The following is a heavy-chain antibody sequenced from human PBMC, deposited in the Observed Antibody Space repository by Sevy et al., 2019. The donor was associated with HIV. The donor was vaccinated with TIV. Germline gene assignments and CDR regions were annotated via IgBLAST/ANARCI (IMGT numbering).Heavy chain of an antibody. J-gene: IGHJ4*02. CDR3: AREGYDMLTGPHAYFDY. CDR2: IYYSGST. V-gene: IGHV4-59*12. CDR1: GGSISTYS. Sequence: SETLSLTCTVSGGSISTYSWSWIRQPPGKGLEWIGYIYYSGSTNYNPSLKRRNTISVEPSKIQFSLKLNSLTAADTAVYYCAREGYDMLTGPHAYFDYWGQGTLVTVAS. D-gene: IGHD3-9*01.